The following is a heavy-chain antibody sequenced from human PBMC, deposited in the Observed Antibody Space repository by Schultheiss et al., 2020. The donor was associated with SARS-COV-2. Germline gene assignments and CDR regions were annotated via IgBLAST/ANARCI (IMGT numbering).Heavy chain of an antibody. CDR3: ARELAYCGGDCYYYFDY. CDR2: IYYSGST. J-gene: IGHJ4*02. Sequence: SETLSLTCTVSGGSISSYYWGWIRQPPGKGLEWIGSIYYSGSTYYNPSLKSRVTISVDTSKNQFSLKLSSVTAADTAVYYCARELAYCGGDCYYYFDYWGQGTLVTVSS. CDR1: GGSISSYY. D-gene: IGHD2-21*02. V-gene: IGHV4-39*07.